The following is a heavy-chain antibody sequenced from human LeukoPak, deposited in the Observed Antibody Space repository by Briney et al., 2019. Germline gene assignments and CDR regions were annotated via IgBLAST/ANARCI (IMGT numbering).Heavy chain of an antibody. CDR2: ISSSSSYI. V-gene: IGHV3-21*01. CDR1: GFTFTTYG. J-gene: IGHJ4*02. CDR3: ARAVADAYFGY. Sequence: PGGSLRLSCATSGFTFTTYGFHWVRQAPGKGLEWVSSISSSSSYIYYADSVKGRFTISRDNAKNSLYLQMNSLRAEDTAVYYCARAVADAYFGYWGQGTLVTVSS. D-gene: IGHD6-19*01.